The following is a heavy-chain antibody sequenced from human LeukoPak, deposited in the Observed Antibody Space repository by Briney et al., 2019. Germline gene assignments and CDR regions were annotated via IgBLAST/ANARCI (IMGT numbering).Heavy chain of an antibody. Sequence: GASVKVSCKASGYTFTSYGISWVRQAPGQGLEWMGGFDPEDGESIFAQRFQGRFSMTEDTSTDTAYMELRSLRPEDTAVYYCATADKWEPLDYWGQGTLVTVSS. CDR3: ATADKWEPLDY. D-gene: IGHD1-26*01. CDR2: FDPEDGES. CDR1: GYTFTSYG. J-gene: IGHJ4*02. V-gene: IGHV1-18*01.